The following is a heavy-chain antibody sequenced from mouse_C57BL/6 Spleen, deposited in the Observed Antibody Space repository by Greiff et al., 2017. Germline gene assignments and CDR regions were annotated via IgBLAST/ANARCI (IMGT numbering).Heavy chain of an antibody. Sequence: QVQLKESGPGLVQPSQSLSITCTVSGFSLTSYGVHWVRQSPGKGLEWLGVIWSGGSTDYNAAFISRLSISKDNSKSQVFFKMNSLQADDTAIYYCARGVVGLDWYFDVWGTGTTVTVSS. CDR1: GFSLTSYG. V-gene: IGHV2-2*01. CDR2: IWSGGST. J-gene: IGHJ1*03. D-gene: IGHD1-1*01. CDR3: ARGVVGLDWYFDV.